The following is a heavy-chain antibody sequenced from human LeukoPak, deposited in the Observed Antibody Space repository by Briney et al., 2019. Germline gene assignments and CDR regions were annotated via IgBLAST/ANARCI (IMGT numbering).Heavy chain of an antibody. V-gene: IGHV1-18*01. J-gene: IGHJ2*01. Sequence: ASVPVSCKASGYTFTSYGISWVRQAPGQGLEWMGWISAYNGNTNDAHKLQGRVTMTTDTSKSTAYMELRSLRSDDTAVYYCARDRDYSRWYFDLWGRGNPVSLSS. CDR2: ISAYNGNT. CDR3: ARDRDYSRWYFDL. D-gene: IGHD2-15*01. CDR1: GYTFTSYG.